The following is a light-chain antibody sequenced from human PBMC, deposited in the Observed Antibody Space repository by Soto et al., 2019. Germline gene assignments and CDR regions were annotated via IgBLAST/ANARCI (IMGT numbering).Light chain of an antibody. V-gene: IGLV2-23*01. CDR2: EGS. J-gene: IGLJ2*01. CDR1: SSGVGSYNL. CDR3: CSYAGSSILV. Sequence: QSVLTQPASVSGSPGQSITISCTGTSSGVGSYNLVSWYQQHPGKAPKLMIYEGSKRPSGVSNRFSGSYSGNTASLTISGLQAEDEADYYCCSYAGSSILVLGGGTKVTVL.